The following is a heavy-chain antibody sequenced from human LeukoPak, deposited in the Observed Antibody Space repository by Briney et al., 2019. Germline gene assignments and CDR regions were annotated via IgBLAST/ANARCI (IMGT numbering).Heavy chain of an antibody. J-gene: IGHJ4*02. CDR2: IYYGGST. CDR1: GGSISSYY. V-gene: IGHV4-59*01. D-gene: IGHD4/OR15-4a*01. Sequence: PSETLSLTCTVSGGSISSYYWSWIRQPPGKGLEWIGYIYYGGSTNYNPSLKSRVTISVDTSKNQFSLKLSSVTAADTAVYYCARDGGAPDYWGQGTLVTVSS. CDR3: ARDGGAPDY.